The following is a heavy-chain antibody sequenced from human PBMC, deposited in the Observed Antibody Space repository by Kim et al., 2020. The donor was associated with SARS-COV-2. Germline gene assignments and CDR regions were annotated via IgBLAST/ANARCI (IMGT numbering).Heavy chain of an antibody. CDR1: GESFSGFS. Sequence: SETLSLTCAVFGESFSGFSWTWIRQSSGKGLEWIGEIDQSGSTNYTPSLKSRVTISLDTSKSQFSLKVTSVTAADTAIYYCARGRVGVVPSPVLGLGPFWEYNYMDLWGKGTAVT. D-gene: IGHD2-2*02. CDR2: IDQSGST. J-gene: IGHJ6*03. CDR3: ARGRVGVVPSPVLGLGPFWEYNYMDL. V-gene: IGHV4-34*01.